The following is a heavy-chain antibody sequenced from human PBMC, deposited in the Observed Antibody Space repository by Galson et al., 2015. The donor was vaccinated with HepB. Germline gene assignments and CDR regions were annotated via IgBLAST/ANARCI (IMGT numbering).Heavy chain of an antibody. CDR2: IYYSGST. J-gene: IGHJ4*02. Sequence: SETLSLTCTVSGASISSYYWSWIRQPPGKGLEWIGYIYYSGSTNYNPSLKSRVTISVDTSKNQFSLKLTSVTAADTAVYYCARGARGYSYGWGQGTLVTVSS. V-gene: IGHV4-59*01. CDR1: GASISSYY. D-gene: IGHD5-18*01. CDR3: ARGARGYSYG.